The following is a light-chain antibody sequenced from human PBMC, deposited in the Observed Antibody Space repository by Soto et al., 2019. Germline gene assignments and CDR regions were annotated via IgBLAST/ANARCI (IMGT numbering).Light chain of an antibody. CDR3: QTWGTGLDVV. J-gene: IGLJ2*01. V-gene: IGLV4-69*01. CDR1: SGHSNYA. CDR2: LNSDGSH. Sequence: QLVLTQSPSASASLGASVKLTCTLSSGHSNYAIAWHQQQPEKGPRYLMKLNSDGSHSKGDGIPDRFSGSSSGAERYLTISSLQSEDEADYDCQTWGTGLDVVFGGGTKRTVL.